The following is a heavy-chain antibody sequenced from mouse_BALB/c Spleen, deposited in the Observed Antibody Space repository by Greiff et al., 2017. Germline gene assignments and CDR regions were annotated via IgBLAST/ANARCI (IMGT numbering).Heavy chain of an antibody. CDR3: ARDTTVVATDYYAMDY. J-gene: IGHJ4*01. V-gene: IGHV1S81*02. CDR2: INPSNGRT. D-gene: IGHD1-1*01. Sequence: VQLQQSGAELVKPGASVKLSCKASGYTFTSYWMHWVKQRPGQGLEWIGEINPSNGRTNYNEKFKSKATLTVDKSSSTAYMQLSSLTSEDSAVYYCARDTTVVATDYYAMDYWGQGTSVTVSS. CDR1: GYTFTSYW.